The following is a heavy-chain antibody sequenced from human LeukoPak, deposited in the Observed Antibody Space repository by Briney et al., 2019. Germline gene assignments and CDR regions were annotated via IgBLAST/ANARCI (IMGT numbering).Heavy chain of an antibody. Sequence: SETLSLTCTVSGDSISSAYWGWIRQPAGKGLEWIGRIHTSGSTYYSPSLKSRVTMSVDTSTNQFSLKLSSVTAADTAMYYCARVRLGRGLDYWGQGTLVTVSS. J-gene: IGHJ4*02. CDR1: GDSISSAY. D-gene: IGHD6-19*01. V-gene: IGHV4-4*07. CDR3: ARVRLGRGLDY. CDR2: IHTSGST.